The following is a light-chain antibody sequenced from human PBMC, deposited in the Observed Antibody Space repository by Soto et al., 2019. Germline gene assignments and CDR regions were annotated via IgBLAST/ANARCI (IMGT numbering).Light chain of an antibody. CDR1: QSVSNNY. V-gene: IGKV3D-20*01. CDR3: QQYGSSRT. J-gene: IGKJ1*01. Sequence: EIVLTQSPATLSLSPGARATLSCGASQSVSNNYLAWYQQKPGLAPRLLIYDASNRATGIPDRFSGSGSGTDFTLTISRLEPEDSAVYYCQQYGSSRTFGQGTKVDIK. CDR2: DAS.